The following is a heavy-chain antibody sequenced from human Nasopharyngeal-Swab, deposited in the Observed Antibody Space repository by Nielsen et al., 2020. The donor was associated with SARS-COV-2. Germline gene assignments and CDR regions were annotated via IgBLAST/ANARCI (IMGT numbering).Heavy chain of an antibody. Sequence: GGSLRLSCAASGFTFSDYYMSWIRQAPGKGLEWVSYISSSSSYTNYADSVKGRFTISRDNAKNSLYLQMNSLRAEDTAVYYCARDRYYHDSSDRPGSFDYWGQGTLVTVSS. CDR3: ARDRYYHDSSDRPGSFDY. D-gene: IGHD3-22*01. J-gene: IGHJ4*02. CDR1: GFTFSDYY. CDR2: ISSSSSYT. V-gene: IGHV3-11*06.